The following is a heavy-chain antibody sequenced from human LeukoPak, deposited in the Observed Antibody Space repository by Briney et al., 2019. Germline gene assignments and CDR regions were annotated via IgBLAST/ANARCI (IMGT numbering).Heavy chain of an antibody. CDR1: GYTFTSYY. CDR3: ARPLYSSSRSDAFDI. Sequence: ASVKVSCKASGYTFTSYYMHWVRQAPGQGLEWMGIINPSGGSTSYAQKFQGRVTMTRDMSTSTVYMELSSLRSEDTAVYYCARPLYSSSRSDAFDIWGQGTMVTVSS. J-gene: IGHJ3*02. CDR2: INPSGGST. V-gene: IGHV1-46*01. D-gene: IGHD6-13*01.